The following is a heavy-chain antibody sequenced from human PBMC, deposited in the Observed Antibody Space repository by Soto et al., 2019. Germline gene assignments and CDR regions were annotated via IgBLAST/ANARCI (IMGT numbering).Heavy chain of an antibody. CDR1: GFTFSSYS. V-gene: IGHV3-48*01. J-gene: IGHJ4*02. D-gene: IGHD2-2*01. CDR2: ISSSSSTI. Sequence: EVQLVESGGGLVQPGGSLRLSCAASGFTFSSYSMNWVRQAPGKGLEWVSYISSSSSTIYYADSVKGRFTISRDNAKNTMYLQTNRLRAEDTAVYYCARDSTARYCSSNSCPRFDYWGKGTLVTVSS. CDR3: ARDSTARYCSSNSCPRFDY.